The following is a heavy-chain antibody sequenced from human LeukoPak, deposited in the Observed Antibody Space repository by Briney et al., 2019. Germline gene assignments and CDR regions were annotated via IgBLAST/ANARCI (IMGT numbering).Heavy chain of an antibody. V-gene: IGHV3-30*19. CDR2: ISYDGSNK. CDR1: GFIFSTQG. Sequence: PGGSLRLSCVASGFIFSTQGMHWVRQAPGKGLEWVAVISYDGSNKYYADSVKGRFTISRDNSKNTLYLQMNSLRAEDTAVYYCAREDYGDYVWGQGTLVTVSS. J-gene: IGHJ4*02. CDR3: AREDYGDYV. D-gene: IGHD4-17*01.